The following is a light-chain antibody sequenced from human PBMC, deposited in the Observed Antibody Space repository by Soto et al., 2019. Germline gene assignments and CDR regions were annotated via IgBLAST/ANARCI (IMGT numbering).Light chain of an antibody. CDR2: DAS. CDR3: QQRSNWTPYT. CDR1: QSVSSY. Sequence: EIVLTQSPATLSLSPGERATLSCRASQSVSSYLAWYQQKPGQAPRLLIYDASNRATGIPARFSGSGSGTDFTLTISSLDPEDFAVYYCQQRSNWTPYTFGQGTKLEIK. V-gene: IGKV3-11*01. J-gene: IGKJ2*01.